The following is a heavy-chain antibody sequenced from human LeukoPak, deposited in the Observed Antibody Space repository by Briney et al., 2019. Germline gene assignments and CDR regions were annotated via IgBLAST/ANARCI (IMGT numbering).Heavy chain of an antibody. Sequence: SETLTLTCAVYGGSFSGYYWSWIGQPPGKGLEWLGEVNHGGGANYNPSLKSRVTMSVDTSKNHFSLELSSVTAADTAIYYCARANAVTTVLFDLLGRGTLVTVSS. J-gene: IGHJ2*01. CDR2: VNHGGGA. D-gene: IGHD4-17*01. CDR3: ARANAVTTVLFDL. V-gene: IGHV4-34*01. CDR1: GGSFSGYY.